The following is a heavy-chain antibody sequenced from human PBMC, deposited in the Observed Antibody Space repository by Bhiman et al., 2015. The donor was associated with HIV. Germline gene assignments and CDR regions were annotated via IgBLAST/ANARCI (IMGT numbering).Heavy chain of an antibody. CDR3: ARDLAAAGRDY. Sequence: EVQLLESGGGLVHPGGSLRLSCAASGFTVSSNYMSWVRQAPGKGLEWVSVIYSGGSTYYADSVKGRFTISRDNSKNTLYLQMNSLRAEDTAVYYCARDLAAAGRDYWGQGTLVTVSS. CDR1: GFTVSSNY. V-gene: IGHV3-53*01. CDR2: IYSGGST. J-gene: IGHJ4*02. D-gene: IGHD6-13*01.